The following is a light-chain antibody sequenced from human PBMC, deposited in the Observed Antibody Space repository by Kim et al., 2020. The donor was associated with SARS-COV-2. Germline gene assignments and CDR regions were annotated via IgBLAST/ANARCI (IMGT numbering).Light chain of an antibody. Sequence: SSELTQDPAVSVALGQTVRITCQGDSLRSYYASWYQQKPGQAPVLVIYGKNNLPSWIPEGFSASSTGNKAALTITGAQAEDEADYYCNSRDSSGDHVVFGGGTKLTVL. CDR2: GKN. V-gene: IGLV3-19*01. CDR1: SLRSYY. J-gene: IGLJ2*01. CDR3: NSRDSSGDHVV.